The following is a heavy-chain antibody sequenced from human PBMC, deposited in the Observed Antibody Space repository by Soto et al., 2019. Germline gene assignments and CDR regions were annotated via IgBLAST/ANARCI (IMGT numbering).Heavy chain of an antibody. V-gene: IGHV3-20*04. CDR2: INRNGGSI. J-gene: IGHJ4*02. CDR3: ARGHYGDYLFDY. CDR1: GFTFNDYG. Sequence: EVQLVESGGGVVRPGGSLRLSCAASGFTFNDYGMSWVRQVPGKGLEWVSGINRNGGSIGYADSVRGRFTISRDNAKNSLYLQMNSLRAEDTALYYCARGHYGDYLFDYWGQGTLVTVSS. D-gene: IGHD4-17*01.